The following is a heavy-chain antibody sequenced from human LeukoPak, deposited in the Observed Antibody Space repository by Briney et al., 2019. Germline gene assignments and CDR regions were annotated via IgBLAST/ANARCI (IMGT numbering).Heavy chain of an antibody. CDR3: AKDGVQSITMIVVVITTFDY. CDR1: GFTFSSYA. CDR2: ISGSGGST. V-gene: IGHV3-23*01. D-gene: IGHD3-22*01. Sequence: PGGSLRLSCAASGFTFSSYAMSWVRQAPGKGLEWVSAISGSGGSTYYADSVKGRFTISRDNSKNTLYLQMNSPRAEDTAVYYCAKDGVQSITMIVVVITTFDYWGQGTLVTVSS. J-gene: IGHJ4*02.